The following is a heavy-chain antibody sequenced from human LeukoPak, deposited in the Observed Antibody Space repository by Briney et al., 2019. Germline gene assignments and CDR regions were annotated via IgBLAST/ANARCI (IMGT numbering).Heavy chain of an antibody. D-gene: IGHD6-19*01. CDR2: IYSGGST. Sequence: GGSLRLSCAASGFTVSSNYMSWVRQAPGKGLEWVSVIYSGGSTYYADSVKGRFTISRDNSKNTLYLQMNSLRAEDTAVYYCARVIAVAGYFDYWGQGTLVTVSS. CDR3: ARVIAVAGYFDY. V-gene: IGHV3-66*01. J-gene: IGHJ4*02. CDR1: GFTVSSNY.